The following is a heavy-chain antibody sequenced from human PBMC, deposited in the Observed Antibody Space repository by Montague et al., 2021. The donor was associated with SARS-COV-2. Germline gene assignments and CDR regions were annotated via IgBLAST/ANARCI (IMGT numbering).Heavy chain of an antibody. V-gene: IGHV2-5*02. D-gene: IGHD5-12*01. CDR2: XYWDDDK. CDR1: GFSLTTSGVG. Sequence: PALVKPTQTLTLTCTFSGFSLTTSGVGVGWIRQPPGKALEWLALXYWDDDKRYSPSLKTRLTISKDTSKNQVVLTMTNMDPVDTATYYCARVTAGIVAYDYWGQGTLVTVSS. J-gene: IGHJ4*02. CDR3: ARVTAGIVAYDY.